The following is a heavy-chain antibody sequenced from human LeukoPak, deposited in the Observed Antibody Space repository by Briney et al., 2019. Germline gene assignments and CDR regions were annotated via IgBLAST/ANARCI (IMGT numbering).Heavy chain of an antibody. V-gene: IGHV5-51*01. J-gene: IGHJ5*02. CDR1: GYSFTSYW. CDR3: ARTYVGAAAGIQTWFDP. Sequence: GESLKISCKGSGYSFTSYWIGWVRQMPGKGLEWMGIICPGDSDTRYSPSFQGQVTISADKSISTAYLQWSSLKASDTAMYYCARTYVGAAAGIQTWFDPWGQGTLVTVSS. D-gene: IGHD6-13*01. CDR2: ICPGDSDT.